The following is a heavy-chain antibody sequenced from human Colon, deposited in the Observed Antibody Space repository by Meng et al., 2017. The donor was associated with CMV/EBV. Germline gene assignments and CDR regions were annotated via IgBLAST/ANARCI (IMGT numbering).Heavy chain of an antibody. Sequence: SGGSISSSSYYWSWIRQPAGKGLEWIGRISSTGSNSYNPSLEGRVIISIDTSKNQFSLRLTSVTAADTAVYYCARGRDYGSSGYYLGFWGRGTLVTVSS. CDR3: ARGRDYGSSGYYLGF. D-gene: IGHD3-22*01. CDR1: GGSISSSSYY. V-gene: IGHV4-61*02. CDR2: ISSTGSN. J-gene: IGHJ4*02.